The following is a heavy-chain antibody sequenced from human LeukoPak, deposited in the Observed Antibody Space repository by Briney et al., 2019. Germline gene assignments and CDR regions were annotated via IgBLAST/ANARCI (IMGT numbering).Heavy chain of an antibody. CDR3: ARLIFYCSSTSCYDFGYYYYMDV. Sequence: RHGESLKISCKGSGYSFTTYWIGWVRPMPGKGLEWMGIIYPGDSDTRYSPSFQGQVTISADKSISTAYLQWSSLKASDTAMYYCARLIFYCSSTSCYDFGYYYYMDVWGKGTTVTVSS. CDR2: IYPGDSDT. D-gene: IGHD2-2*01. V-gene: IGHV5-51*01. J-gene: IGHJ6*03. CDR1: GYSFTTYW.